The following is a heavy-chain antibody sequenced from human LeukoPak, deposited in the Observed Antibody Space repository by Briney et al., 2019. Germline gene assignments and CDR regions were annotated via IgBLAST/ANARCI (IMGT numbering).Heavy chain of an antibody. CDR1: GFTFSSYS. D-gene: IGHD5/OR15-5a*01. CDR2: ISSSSSYI. J-gene: IGHJ4*02. V-gene: IGHV3-21*01. CDR3: ARVSLRAHFDY. Sequence: GGSLRLSCAASGFTFSSYSMNWVRQAPGKGLEWVSSISSSSSYIYYADSVKGRFTISRDNAKNSLYLQMNSLRAEDTAVCYCARVSLRAHFDYWGQGTLVTVSS.